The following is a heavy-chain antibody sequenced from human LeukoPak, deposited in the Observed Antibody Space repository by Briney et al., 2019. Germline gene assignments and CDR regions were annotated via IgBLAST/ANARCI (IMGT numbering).Heavy chain of an antibody. CDR1: GFTFTDSY. D-gene: IGHD3-10*02. V-gene: IGHV3-11*06. Sequence: GGSLRLSCAASGFTFTDSYMTWVRQAPGKGLEWLSYISGSGDDTNYADSVKGRFTISRDNAKNSLYLQMNSLRAEDTAVYYCAELGITMIGGVWGKGTTVTISS. CDR3: AELGITMIGGV. J-gene: IGHJ6*04. CDR2: ISGSGDDT.